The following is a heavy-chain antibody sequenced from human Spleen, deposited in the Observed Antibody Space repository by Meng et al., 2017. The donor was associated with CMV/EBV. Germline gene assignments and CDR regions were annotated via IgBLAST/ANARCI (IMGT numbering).Heavy chain of an antibody. CDR3: ARDLIVSYDFWSARPQPAGY. CDR1: GYTFTSYG. CDR2: ISAYNHNT. V-gene: IGHV1-18*01. D-gene: IGHD3-3*01. Sequence: ASVKVSCKASGYTFTSYGITWVRQAPGQGLEWMGWISAYNHNTHYAQSLQDRVTMTTDTSTSTAYMELRSLRSDDTAVYYCARDLIVSYDFWSARPQPAGYWGQGTTVTVSS. J-gene: IGHJ6*02.